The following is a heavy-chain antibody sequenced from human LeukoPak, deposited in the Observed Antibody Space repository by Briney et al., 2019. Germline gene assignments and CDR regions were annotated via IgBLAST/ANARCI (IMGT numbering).Heavy chain of an antibody. J-gene: IGHJ4*02. Sequence: SETLSLTCAVYGSSFSGYYWSWIRQPPGKGLEWIGEINHSGSTNYNPSLKSRVTISVDTSKNQFSLKLSSVTAADTAVYYCARINSNYDAFDYWGQGTLVTVSS. CDR2: INHSGST. D-gene: IGHD4-11*01. CDR3: ARINSNYDAFDY. V-gene: IGHV4-34*01. CDR1: GSSFSGYY.